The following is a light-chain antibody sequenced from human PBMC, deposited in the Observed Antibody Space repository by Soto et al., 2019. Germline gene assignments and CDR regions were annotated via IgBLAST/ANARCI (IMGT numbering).Light chain of an antibody. CDR1: QSVSSN. CDR2: GAS. Sequence: EIVMTQSPATLSVSPGERATLSFRASQSVSSNLAWYQQKPGQAPRLLIYGASNRATGIPDRFSGSGSGTDFTLTISRLEPEDFATYYCQQYSSYPWTFGQGTKVDI. J-gene: IGKJ1*01. V-gene: IGKV3D-15*01. CDR3: QQYSSYPWT.